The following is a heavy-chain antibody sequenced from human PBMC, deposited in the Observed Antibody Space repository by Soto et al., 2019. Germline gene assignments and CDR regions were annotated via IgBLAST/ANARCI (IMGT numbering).Heavy chain of an antibody. V-gene: IGHV3-23*01. J-gene: IGHJ3*02. D-gene: IGHD3-10*01. CDR2: ISGSGGST. CDR3: AKDTPKRNLGVGGVFDI. CDR1: GFTFSSYA. Sequence: GGSLILSCAASGFTFSSYAMSWVRQAPGKGLEWVSAISGSGGSTYYADPVKGRSTISRDNSKNTLYLQMNSLRAEDTAVYYCAKDTPKRNLGVGGVFDIWAQGTLVTVSS.